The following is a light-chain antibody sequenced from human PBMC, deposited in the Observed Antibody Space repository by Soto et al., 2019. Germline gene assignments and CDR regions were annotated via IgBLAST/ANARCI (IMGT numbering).Light chain of an antibody. Sequence: QSALTQPASVSGSPGQSITISCAGTSSDVGGYNYVSWYQQYPGKAPRVIIYEVTNRPSGVSSRFSGSKSGNTASLTISGLQAEDEADYYCTSFSASNTHVLFGGGTKLTVL. J-gene: IGLJ2*01. CDR1: SSDVGGYNY. CDR3: TSFSASNTHVL. V-gene: IGLV2-14*01. CDR2: EVT.